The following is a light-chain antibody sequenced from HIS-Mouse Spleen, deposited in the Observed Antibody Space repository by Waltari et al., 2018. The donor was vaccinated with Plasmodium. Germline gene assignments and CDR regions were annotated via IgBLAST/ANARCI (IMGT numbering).Light chain of an antibody. J-gene: IGLJ3*02. CDR1: ALPKKY. Sequence: SYELTQPPSVSVSPGQTARITCSGDALPKKYAYWYQQKSGQAPVLVIYEDSKGPSGIPEGFAGSSSGKMGTLTISGAQVEDEADYYCYSTDSSGNHRVFGGGTKLTVL. V-gene: IGLV3-10*01. CDR3: YSTDSSGNHRV. CDR2: EDS.